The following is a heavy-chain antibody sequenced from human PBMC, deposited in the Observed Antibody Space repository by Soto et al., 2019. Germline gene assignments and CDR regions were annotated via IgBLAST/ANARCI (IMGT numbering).Heavy chain of an antibody. Sequence: QVQLVQSGAELKKPGASVKVSCKASGYTFSNYDMNWVRQATGQGPEWIGWVNPNNGDTGYAQKFQGRVTLTTDISTTTANMALTSLRSQDTAISYCANVSRKGAAIDFDYWGQGTLITVSS. CDR1: GYTFSNYD. D-gene: IGHD3-22*01. CDR2: VNPNNGDT. CDR3: ANVSRKGAAIDFDY. V-gene: IGHV1-8*01. J-gene: IGHJ4*02.